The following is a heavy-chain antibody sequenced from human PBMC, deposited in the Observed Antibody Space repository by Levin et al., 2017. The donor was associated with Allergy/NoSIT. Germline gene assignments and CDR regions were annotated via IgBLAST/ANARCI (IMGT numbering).Heavy chain of an antibody. D-gene: IGHD1-26*01. CDR1: GYSFTSYW. Sequence: GESLKISCKGSGYSFTSYWIGWVRQMPGKGLEWMGIIYPGDSDTRYSPSFQGQVTISADKSISTAYLQWSSLKASDTAMYYCARQGGRGKSATRGNYFDYWGQGTLVTVSS. J-gene: IGHJ4*02. V-gene: IGHV5-51*01. CDR3: ARQGGRGKSATRGNYFDY. CDR2: IYPGDSDT.